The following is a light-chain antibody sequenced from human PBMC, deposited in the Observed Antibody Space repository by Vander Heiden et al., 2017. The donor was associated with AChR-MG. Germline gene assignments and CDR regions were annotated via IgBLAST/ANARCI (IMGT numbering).Light chain of an antibody. CDR2: KAS. J-gene: IGKJ2*03. CDR1: QSISYW. V-gene: IGKV1-5*03. Sequence: DIQMTQSPSTLSASVGDRVTITCRASQSISYWLAWYQQKPGKAPKRLIYKASSLETGVPSRFSGRGSGTEFTLTISSLQPDDSATYYCQQYKSYPYSFGQGTKLEIK. CDR3: QQYKSYPYS.